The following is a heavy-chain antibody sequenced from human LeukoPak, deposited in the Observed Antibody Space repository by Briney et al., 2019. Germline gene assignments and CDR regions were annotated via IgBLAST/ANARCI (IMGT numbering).Heavy chain of an antibody. V-gene: IGHV3-30*18. CDR2: TSYDGSKT. Sequence: GGSLRLSCVASGFTFSSYGMHWVRQAPGKGLEWVAVTSYDGSKTYYADSVKGRFTISRDNSKNTLYLQMKSLRAEDTAVYYCAKDGFDYYDSSGYYYFDYWGQGTLVTVSS. CDR1: GFTFSSYG. J-gene: IGHJ4*02. CDR3: AKDGFDYYDSSGYYYFDY. D-gene: IGHD3-22*01.